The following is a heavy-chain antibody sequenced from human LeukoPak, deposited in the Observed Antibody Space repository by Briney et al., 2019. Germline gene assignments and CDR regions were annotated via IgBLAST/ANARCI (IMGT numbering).Heavy chain of an antibody. J-gene: IGHJ3*02. D-gene: IGHD3-9*01. CDR1: GFTFSSYG. V-gene: IGHV3-23*01. CDR2: ISGSGGST. CDR3: AKCEDFHWSRQNDAFDI. Sequence: GGSLRLSCAASGFTFSSYGMSWVRQAPGKGLEWVSAISGSGGSTYYADSAKGRFTISRDNSKNTLYRQMNSLRAEDTAVYYCAKCEDFHWSRQNDAFDIWGQGTMVTVSS.